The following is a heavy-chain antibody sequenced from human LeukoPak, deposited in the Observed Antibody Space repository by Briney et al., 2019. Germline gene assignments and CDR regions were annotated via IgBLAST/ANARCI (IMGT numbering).Heavy chain of an antibody. CDR2: IYHSGST. Sequence: PSGTLSLTCAVSGGSISSSNWWSWVRQPPGKGLEWIGEIYHSGSTNYNPSLKSRVTISVDKSKNQFSLKLSSVTAADTAVYYCARVIPPLASVQADAFDIWGQGTMVTVSS. D-gene: IGHD1-1*01. V-gene: IGHV4-4*02. J-gene: IGHJ3*02. CDR3: ARVIPPLASVQADAFDI. CDR1: GGSISSSNW.